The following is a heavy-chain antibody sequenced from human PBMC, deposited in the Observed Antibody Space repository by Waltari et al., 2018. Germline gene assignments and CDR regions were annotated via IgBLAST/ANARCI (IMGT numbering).Heavy chain of an antibody. Sequence: QLQLQESGPGLVKPSGTLSLTCSVSGDSMTTNHWLSWVRQPPGKGLEWIGQSHLSGGTNSNPSLESRVTISIDTANNQFSLKMTSTTAADTAVYYCARDRGRGLYLDSWGQGTPVTVSP. CDR3: ARDRGRGLYLDS. D-gene: IGHD2-15*01. CDR1: GDSMTTNHW. V-gene: IGHV4-4*02. J-gene: IGHJ4*02. CDR2: SHLSGGT.